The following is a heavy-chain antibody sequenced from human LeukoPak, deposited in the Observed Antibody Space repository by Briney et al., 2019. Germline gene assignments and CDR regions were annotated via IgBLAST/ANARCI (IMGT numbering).Heavy chain of an antibody. V-gene: IGHV1-24*01. Sequence: ASVKVSYKVSGYTLTELSMHWVRQAPGKGLEWMGGFDPEGGETIYAQKFQGRVTMTEDTSTDTAYMELSSLRSEDTAVYYCATDILTGAGWYFDYWGQGTLVTVSS. CDR3: ATDILTGAGWYFDY. J-gene: IGHJ4*02. CDR2: FDPEGGET. D-gene: IGHD3-9*01. CDR1: GYTLTELS.